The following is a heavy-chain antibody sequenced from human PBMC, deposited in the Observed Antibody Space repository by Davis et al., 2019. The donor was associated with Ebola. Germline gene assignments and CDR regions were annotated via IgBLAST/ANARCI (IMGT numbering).Heavy chain of an antibody. D-gene: IGHD3-22*01. CDR2: IFSNDEK. CDR3: ARMGYYYDSSGYYSNPIFDY. Sequence: SGPTLVKPTETLTLTCTVSGFSLSNARMGVSWIRQPPGKALEWLAHIFSNDEKSYSTSLKSRLTISKDTSKSQVVLTMTNMDPVDTATYYCARMGYYYDSSGYYSNPIFDYWGQGTLVTVSS. CDR1: GFSLSNARMG. V-gene: IGHV2-26*01. J-gene: IGHJ4*02.